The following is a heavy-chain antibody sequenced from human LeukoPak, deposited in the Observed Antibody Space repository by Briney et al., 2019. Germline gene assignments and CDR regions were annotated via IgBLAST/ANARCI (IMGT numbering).Heavy chain of an antibody. V-gene: IGHV4-30-4*08. D-gene: IGHD1-26*01. Sequence: SQTLSLTCTVSGGSISSGDYYWSWIRQPPGKGLEWIGYIYYSGSTYYNPSLKSRVTISVDTSKNQFSLKLSSVTAADTAGYYCARAGKELDLDYWGQGTLATVSS. CDR3: ARAGKELDLDY. CDR2: IYYSGST. CDR1: GGSISSGDYY. J-gene: IGHJ4*02.